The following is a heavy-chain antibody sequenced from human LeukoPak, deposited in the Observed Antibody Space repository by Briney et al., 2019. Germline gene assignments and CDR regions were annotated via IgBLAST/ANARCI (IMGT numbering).Heavy chain of an antibody. CDR3: AKVYCSSTSCFYDY. D-gene: IGHD2-2*01. J-gene: IGHJ4*02. CDR2: ISGSGGST. Sequence: PGGSLRLSCAASGFTFSSSAMSWVRQAPGKGLEWVSAISGSGGSTYYADSVKGRFTISRDNSKNTLYLQMNSLRAEDTAVYYCAKVYCSSTSCFYDYWGQGTLVTVSS. V-gene: IGHV3-23*01. CDR1: GFTFSSSA.